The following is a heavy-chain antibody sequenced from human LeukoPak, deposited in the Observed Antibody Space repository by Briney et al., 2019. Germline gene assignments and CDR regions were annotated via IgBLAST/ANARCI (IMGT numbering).Heavy chain of an antibody. D-gene: IGHD2-15*01. Sequence: SGTLSLTCAVSGGSISSGGYSWSWIRQPPGKGLEWIGYIYHSGSTYYNPSLKSRVTISVDRSKNQFSLKLSSVTAADTAVYYCARAENCSGGSYSSFDYWGQGTLVTVSS. CDR3: ARAENCSGGSYSSFDY. V-gene: IGHV4-30-2*01. CDR1: GGSISSGGYS. CDR2: IYHSGST. J-gene: IGHJ4*02.